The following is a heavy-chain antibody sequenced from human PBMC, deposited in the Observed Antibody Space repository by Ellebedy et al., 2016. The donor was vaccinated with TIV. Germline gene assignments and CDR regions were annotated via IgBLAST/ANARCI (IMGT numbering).Heavy chain of an antibody. CDR3: ARAAAAGTDYYYYGMDV. D-gene: IGHD6-13*01. J-gene: IGHJ6*02. CDR2: ISYDGSNT. Sequence: GGSLRLSCAASGFTFSSYAMHWVPHAPGQGLEWVAVISYDGSNTYYADSVKGRFTISRDNSKNTLYLQMNSLRAEDTAVYYCARAAAAGTDYYYYGMDVWGQGTTVTVSS. CDR1: GFTFSSYA. V-gene: IGHV3-30-3*01.